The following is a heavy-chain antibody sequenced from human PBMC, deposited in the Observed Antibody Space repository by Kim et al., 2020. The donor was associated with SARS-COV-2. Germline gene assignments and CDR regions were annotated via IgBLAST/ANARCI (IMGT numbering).Heavy chain of an antibody. V-gene: IGHV4-34*01. D-gene: IGHD3-22*01. Sequence: RKSRVTISVDTSKNQFSLKLSSVTAADTAVYYCARTLYYYDSSGRNWFDPWGQGTLVTVSS. J-gene: IGHJ5*02. CDR3: ARTLYYYDSSGRNWFDP.